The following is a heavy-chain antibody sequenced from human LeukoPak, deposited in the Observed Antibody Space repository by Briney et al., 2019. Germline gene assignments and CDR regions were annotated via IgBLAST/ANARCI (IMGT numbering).Heavy chain of an antibody. CDR3: ARDPGDILVAGTFDY. CDR2: INWNGGST. CDR1: GFTFDDYG. V-gene: IGHV3-20*04. Sequence: GGSLRLSCAASGFTFDDYGLSWVRQAPGKGLEWVSTINWNGGSTGYADSVKGRFTISRDNAKNSLYLQMNSLRAEDTAFYYCARDPGDILVAGTFDYWGQGTLVTVSS. J-gene: IGHJ4*02. D-gene: IGHD6-19*01.